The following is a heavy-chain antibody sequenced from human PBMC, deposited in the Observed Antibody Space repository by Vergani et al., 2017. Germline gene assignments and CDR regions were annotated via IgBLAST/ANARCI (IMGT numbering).Heavy chain of an antibody. CDR3: AKDLGKEAGPYYYYGMDV. J-gene: IGHJ6*02. CDR2: IQYDGSNK. Sequence: QVQLVESGGGVVQRGGSLRLSCAASGFTFSSYGMRWVRQAPGKGLEWVEFIQYDGSNKYYADSVKGRFTISRDNSKNTLYLQMNGLSAEDTAVYYCAKDLGKEAGPYYYYGMDVWGQGTTVTVS. CDR1: GFTFSSYG. V-gene: IGHV3-30*02.